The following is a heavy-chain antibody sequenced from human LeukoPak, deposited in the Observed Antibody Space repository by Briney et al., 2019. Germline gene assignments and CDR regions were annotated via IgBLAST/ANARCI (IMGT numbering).Heavy chain of an antibody. D-gene: IGHD2-2*01. CDR2: IWYDGSEK. CDR3: VRDRASTYFDY. J-gene: IGHJ4*02. Sequence: GGSLRLSCAASGFTFRNHGMPWVRQAPGKGLEWVAVIWYDGSEKYYGDSVKGRFTISRDNSKNTLSLQMNSLRVEDTAIYYCVRDRASTYFDYWAQGTLVIVSS. V-gene: IGHV3-33*01. CDR1: GFTFRNHG.